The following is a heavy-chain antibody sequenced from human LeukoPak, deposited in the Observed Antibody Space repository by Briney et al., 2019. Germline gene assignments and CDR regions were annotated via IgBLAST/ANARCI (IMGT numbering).Heavy chain of an antibody. Sequence: GGSLRLSCAASGFTLSDYWMSWVRQAPGRGLEWVANMNEDGSDKNYVDSVKGRFTISRDDAKNSLHLQMNSLRAEDTAVYYCARPLGSTVPYFDYWGQGTLVTVSS. CDR1: GFTLSDYW. J-gene: IGHJ4*02. V-gene: IGHV3-7*01. D-gene: IGHD3-16*01. CDR3: ARPLGSTVPYFDY. CDR2: MNEDGSDK.